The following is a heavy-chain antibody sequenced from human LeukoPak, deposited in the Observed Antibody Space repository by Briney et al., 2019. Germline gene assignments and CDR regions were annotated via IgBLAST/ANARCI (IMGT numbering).Heavy chain of an antibody. V-gene: IGHV1-46*01. CDR3: AREGESYKYFDY. J-gene: IGHJ4*02. CDR1: GYTFTSYY. Sequence: ASVKVSCKAYGYTFTSYYMHWVRQAPGQGLEWMGIINPSGGSTNYAQKFQGRVTMTRDMSTSTVYMELSSLRSEDAAVYYCAREGESYKYFDYWGQGTLVTVSS. CDR2: INPSGGST. D-gene: IGHD1-26*01.